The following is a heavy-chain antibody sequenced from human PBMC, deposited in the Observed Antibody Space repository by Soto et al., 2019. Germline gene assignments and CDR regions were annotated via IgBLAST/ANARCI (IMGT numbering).Heavy chain of an antibody. J-gene: IGHJ2*01. V-gene: IGHV3-53*04. CDR3: ARGGYSSGWYGGYFDL. Sequence: EVQLVESGGGLVQPGGSLRLSCAASGFTVSSNYMSWVRQAPGKGLEWVSVIYSGGSTYYADSVKGRFTISRHNSKNTLYLQMNSLRAEDAAVDYCARGGYSSGWYGGYFDLWGRGTLVTVSS. D-gene: IGHD6-19*01. CDR2: IYSGGST. CDR1: GFTVSSNY.